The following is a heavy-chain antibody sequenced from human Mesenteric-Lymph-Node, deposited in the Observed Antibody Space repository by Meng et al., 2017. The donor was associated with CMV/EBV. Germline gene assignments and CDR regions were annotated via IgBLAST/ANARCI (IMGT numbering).Heavy chain of an antibody. D-gene: IGHD3-3*01. CDR1: GFTFSSYS. J-gene: IGHJ3*02. V-gene: IGHV3-21*01. CDR2: ISTSSSYM. Sequence: GESLKISCAASGFTFSSYSMHWVRQAPGKGLDWVSFISTSSSYMYYAHSVKGRFTISRDNAKNSLYLQMNSLRAEDTAVYYCVRPSGPYYDLWTGYSAFDIWGQGTMVTVSS. CDR3: VRPSGPYYDLWTGYSAFDI.